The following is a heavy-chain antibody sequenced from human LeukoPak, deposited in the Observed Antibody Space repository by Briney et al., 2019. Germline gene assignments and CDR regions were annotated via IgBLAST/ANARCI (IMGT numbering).Heavy chain of an antibody. CDR1: GFTFSSYW. D-gene: IGHD5-18*01. V-gene: IGHV3-7*05. CDR2: LKPDGSAK. Sequence: GGSLRLSCAASGFTFSSYWMSWVRQAPGKGLEWVANLKPDGSAKFYVDSVKGRFTISRDNAKNSLYLEMNSLRAEDTAVYYCARVKSDTAVDDYWGQGTLVTVSS. CDR3: ARVKSDTAVDDY. J-gene: IGHJ4*02.